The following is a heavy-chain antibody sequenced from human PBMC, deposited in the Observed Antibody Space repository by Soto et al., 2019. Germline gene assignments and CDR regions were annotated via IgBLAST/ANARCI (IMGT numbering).Heavy chain of an antibody. CDR2: IYSSGST. Sequence: SETLSLTCTVSGDSISGTSSYWGWIRQSSGKGLEWIASIYSSGSTFYNLSLKSRLSLSVDTSKNQFSLRLQSVTAADTAVYYCVRHRSSREIPFDNWGQGTLVTVSS. V-gene: IGHV4-39*01. CDR1: GDSISGTSSY. CDR3: VRHRSSREIPFDN. D-gene: IGHD2-21*01. J-gene: IGHJ4*02.